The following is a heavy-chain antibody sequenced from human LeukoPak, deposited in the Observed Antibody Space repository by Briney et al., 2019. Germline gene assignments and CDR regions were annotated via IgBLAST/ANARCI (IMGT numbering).Heavy chain of an antibody. J-gene: IGHJ4*02. CDR3: ARASSSGHFDY. V-gene: IGHV3-74*01. CDR1: GFPFSTYW. D-gene: IGHD3-22*01. CDR2: INTDGSST. Sequence: GGSLRLSCAASGFPFSTYWMHWVRQAPGKGLVWVSRINTDGSSTSYADSVKGRFTISRDNAKNTLYLQMNSLRTEDTAVYYCARASSSGHFDYWGQGALVTVSS.